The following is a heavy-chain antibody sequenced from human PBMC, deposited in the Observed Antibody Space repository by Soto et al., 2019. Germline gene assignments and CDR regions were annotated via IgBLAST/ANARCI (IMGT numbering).Heavy chain of an antibody. CDR2: ILADCNT. Sequence: EVQLLESGGGLVQPGGSLTLSCAASGFTFSDYTMSWVRQAPGKVLECISVILADCNTYYTDSVRGRFTISRDNSKNTLYLEMNSLRAEDTAVYYCARRTNGYFGYWGQGALVTVSS. CDR3: ARRTNGYFGY. D-gene: IGHD2-8*01. V-gene: IGHV3-23*03. J-gene: IGHJ4*02. CDR1: GFTFSDYT.